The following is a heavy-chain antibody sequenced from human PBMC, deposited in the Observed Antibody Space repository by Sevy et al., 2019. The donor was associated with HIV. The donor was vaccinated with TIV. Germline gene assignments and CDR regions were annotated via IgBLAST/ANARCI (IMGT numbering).Heavy chain of an antibody. V-gene: IGHV3-21*01. J-gene: IGHJ5*02. CDR3: ARGFYDSSGYYPIWFDP. D-gene: IGHD3-22*01. Sequence: GSLRLSCAASGFTFSSYSMNWVRQAPGKGLEWVSSISSSSSYIYYADSVKGRFTISRDNAKNSLYLQMNSLRAEDTAVYYCARGFYDSSGYYPIWFDPWGQGTLVTVSS. CDR2: ISSSSSYI. CDR1: GFTFSSYS.